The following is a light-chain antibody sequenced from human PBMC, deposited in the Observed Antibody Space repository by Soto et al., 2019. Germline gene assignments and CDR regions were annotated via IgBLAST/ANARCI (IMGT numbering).Light chain of an antibody. J-gene: IGKJ5*01. Sequence: IVLTQSPATLSLWPGETAILSCRASQSVSTYLSWYQQKPGQAPRLLIYDASNRAPGIPARFSGSGSGTDFTLTISSLEPEDFALYYCQQRSSWITFGQRTRLEIE. V-gene: IGKV3-11*01. CDR1: QSVSTY. CDR3: QQRSSWIT. CDR2: DAS.